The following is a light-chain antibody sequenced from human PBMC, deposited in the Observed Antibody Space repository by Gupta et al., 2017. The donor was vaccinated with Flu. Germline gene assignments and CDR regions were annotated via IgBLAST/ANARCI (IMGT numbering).Light chain of an antibody. J-gene: IGKJ2*01. CDR1: ESISTW. CDR3: QQLNTYLYN. V-gene: IGKV1-5*03. Sequence: DIRMPQSPSTLSASAGDRVTITCRASESISTWLAWYQQKPGKAPKLLIYKASSLESGVPSRFSGSGSGTEFTLTISSLQPDDFAAYYCQQLNTYLYNFGQGTKLEIK. CDR2: KAS.